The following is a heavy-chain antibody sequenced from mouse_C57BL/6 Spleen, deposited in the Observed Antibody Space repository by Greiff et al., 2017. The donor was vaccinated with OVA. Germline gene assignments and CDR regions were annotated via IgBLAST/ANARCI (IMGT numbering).Heavy chain of an antibody. CDR1: GYTFTSYW. V-gene: IGHV1-50*01. Sequence: VQLQQPGAELVKPGASVKLSCKASGYTFTSYWMQWVKQRPGQGLEWIGEIDPSDSYTNYNQKFKGKATLTVDTSSSTAYMQLSSLTSEDSAVYYCARVGRGDYWGQGTTLTVSS. CDR3: ARVGRGDY. CDR2: IDPSDSYT. J-gene: IGHJ2*01.